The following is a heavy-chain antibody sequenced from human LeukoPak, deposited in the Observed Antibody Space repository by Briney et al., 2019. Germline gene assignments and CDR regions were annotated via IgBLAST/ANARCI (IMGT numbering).Heavy chain of an antibody. CDR1: GFTFSSYS. D-gene: IGHD6-19*01. CDR2: IYYSGST. CDR3: ARSLSGIAVAAHFDY. J-gene: IGHJ4*02. Sequence: GSLRLSCAASGFTFSSYSMNWVRQAPGKGLEWIGSIYYSGSTYYNPSLKSRVTISVDTSKNQFSLKLSSVTAADTAVYYCARSLSGIAVAAHFDYWGQGTLVTVSS. V-gene: IGHV4-39*07.